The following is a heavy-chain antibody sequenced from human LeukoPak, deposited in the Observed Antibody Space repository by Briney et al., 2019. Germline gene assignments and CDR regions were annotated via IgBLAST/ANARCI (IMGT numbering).Heavy chain of an antibody. CDR2: MNHYGST. CDR3: ARGWQWLVGVDY. V-gene: IGHV4-34*01. CDR1: GGSFSGYY. Sequence: SETLSLTCAVSGGSFSGYYWNWIRQPPGKGLEWIGEMNHYGSTKYSPSLKSRVTISGDTSKNQFSLKLSSVTAADTAVYYCARGWQWLVGVDYWGQGTLVTVSS. J-gene: IGHJ4*02. D-gene: IGHD6-19*01.